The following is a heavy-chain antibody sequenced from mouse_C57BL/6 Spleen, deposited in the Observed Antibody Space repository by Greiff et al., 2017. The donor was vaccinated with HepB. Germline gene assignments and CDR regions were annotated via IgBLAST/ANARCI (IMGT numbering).Heavy chain of an antibody. D-gene: IGHD4-1*01. J-gene: IGHJ2*01. CDR2: ISDGGSYT. Sequence: EVKLVESGGGLVKPGGSLKLSCAASGFTFSSYAMSWVRQTPEKRLEWVATISDGGSYTYYPDNVKGRFTISRDNAKNNLYLQMSHLKSEDTAMYYCARDQNGNYFDYWGQGTTLTVSS. V-gene: IGHV5-4*01. CDR1: GFTFSSYA. CDR3: ARDQNGNYFDY.